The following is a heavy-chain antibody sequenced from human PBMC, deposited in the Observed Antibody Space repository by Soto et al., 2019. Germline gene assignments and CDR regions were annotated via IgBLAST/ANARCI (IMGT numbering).Heavy chain of an antibody. V-gene: IGHV3-15*01. CDR2: IKSKTDGGTT. D-gene: IGHD3-22*01. CDR1: GFTVSSNY. Sequence: GGSLRLSCAASGFTVSSNYMSWVRQAPGKGLEWVGRIKSKTDGGTTDYAAPVKGRFTISRDDSKNTLYLQMNSLKTEDTAVYYCTTLTAYYYDSSGYYYFDYWGQGTLVTVSS. J-gene: IGHJ4*02. CDR3: TTLTAYYYDSSGYYYFDY.